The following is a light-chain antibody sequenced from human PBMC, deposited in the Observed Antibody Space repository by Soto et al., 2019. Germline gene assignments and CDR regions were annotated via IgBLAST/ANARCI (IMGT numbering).Light chain of an antibody. V-gene: IGKV1D-12*01. CDR1: QGISRS. CDR2: AAS. Sequence: DIQMTQSPSSVSASVGDRVTISCQASQGISRSLAWYQQKPGKAPKLLIYAASSLQSGVPSRFSGSGFGTDFTLTISSLRPEDSAIYYCQQADTFPITFGQGTRLEI. CDR3: QQADTFPIT. J-gene: IGKJ5*01.